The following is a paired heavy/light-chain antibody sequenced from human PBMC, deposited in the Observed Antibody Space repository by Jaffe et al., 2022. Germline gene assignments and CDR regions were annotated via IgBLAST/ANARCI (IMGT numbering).Light chain of an antibody. V-gene: IGLV2-18*02. Sequence: QSALTQPPSVSGSPGQSVTISCTGTSSDVGSYNRVSWYQQPPGTAPKLMIYEVTNRPSGVPDRFSGSKSGNTASLTISGLQAEDEADYYCGSYTSSTTWVFGGGTKLTVL. CDR3: GSYTSSTTWV. J-gene: IGLJ3*02. CDR2: EVT. CDR1: SSDVGSYNR.
Heavy chain of an antibody. CDR2: IRPDGNDK. Sequence: QVQLVESGGGVVQPGGSLRLSCAASGFTFSSFGMHWVRQAPGKGLEWLAFIRPDGNDKYYADSVKGRFTISRDNSKNTLYLQMNSLRAEDTAVYYCAKDLRWSHFDHWGQGTLVIVSS. D-gene: IGHD2-21*01. CDR1: GFTFSSFG. V-gene: IGHV3-30*02. CDR3: AKDLRWSHFDH. J-gene: IGHJ4*02.